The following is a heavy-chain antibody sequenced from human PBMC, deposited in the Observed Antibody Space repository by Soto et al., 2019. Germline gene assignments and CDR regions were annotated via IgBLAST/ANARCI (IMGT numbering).Heavy chain of an antibody. J-gene: IGHJ4*02. D-gene: IGHD5-18*01. CDR3: ARAGAYSYVRNRNY. CDR1: GGSISSYY. V-gene: IGHV4-59*01. Sequence: SETLSLTCTVSGGSISSYYWSWIRQAPGKGLEWIGYSYYSGSSNYNASLKSRVTISVDTSKNQFYLKLSSVTAEDTAVYYCARAGAYSYVRNRNYWGQGSLVTVSS. CDR2: SYYSGSS.